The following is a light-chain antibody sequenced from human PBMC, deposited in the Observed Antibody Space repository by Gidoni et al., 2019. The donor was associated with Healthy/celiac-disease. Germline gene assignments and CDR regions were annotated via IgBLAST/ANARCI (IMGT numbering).Light chain of an antibody. CDR1: KLGDKY. CDR2: QDS. Sequence: SYELTQPPSVSVSPGQTASITCSGDKLGDKYACWYQQKPAQSPVLVIYQDSKRPSGIPERFSGSNSGNTATLTISGTQAMDEADYYCQAWDSSPHVVFGGGTKLTVL. J-gene: IGLJ2*01. CDR3: QAWDSSPHVV. V-gene: IGLV3-1*01.